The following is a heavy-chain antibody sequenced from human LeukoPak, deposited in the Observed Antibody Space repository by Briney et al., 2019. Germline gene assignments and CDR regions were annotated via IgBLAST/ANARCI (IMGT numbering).Heavy chain of an antibody. J-gene: IGHJ5*02. D-gene: IGHD5-12*01. CDR2: IKEDGSEK. CDR1: GFTFRGYW. CDR3: ARLVATIYGWFDP. V-gene: IGHV3-7*04. Sequence: PGGSLRLSCAASGFTFRGYWMSWVRQAPGKGLEWVANIKEDGSEKYYVDSVKGRFTISRDNAKNSLYLQMNSLRAEDTAVYYCARLVATIYGWFDPWGQGTLVTVSS.